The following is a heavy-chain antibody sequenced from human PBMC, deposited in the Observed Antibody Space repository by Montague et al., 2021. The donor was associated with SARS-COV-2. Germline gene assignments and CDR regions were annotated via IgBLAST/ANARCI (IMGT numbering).Heavy chain of an antibody. CDR1: GDSVSSNIDT. CDR2: TYYRSMWYN. J-gene: IGHJ4*02. Sequence: CAISGDSVSSNIDTWNWISQSPSRGLEWLGRTYYRSMWYNDYAESAKSRITIDPDTSKHQFSLHLNSVTPEDTAVYYCARIPVGSKYYFDFWGQGTLVTVSS. D-gene: IGHD2-2*01. CDR3: ARIPVGSKYYFDF. V-gene: IGHV6-1*01.